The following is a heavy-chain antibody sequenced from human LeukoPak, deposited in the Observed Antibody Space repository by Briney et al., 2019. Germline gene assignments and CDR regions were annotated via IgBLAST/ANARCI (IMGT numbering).Heavy chain of an antibody. CDR1: GFTFSSYV. CDR2: IWYDGSNK. Sequence: GGSLRLSCAASGFTFSSYVMHWVRQAPGKGLEWVAVIWYDGSNKYYADSVKGRFTISRDNSKNTLYLQMNSLRAEDTAVYYCARGLQYYGSGSNHYYYYGMDVWGQGTTVTVSS. D-gene: IGHD3-10*01. CDR3: ARGLQYYGSGSNHYYYYGMDV. J-gene: IGHJ6*02. V-gene: IGHV3-33*08.